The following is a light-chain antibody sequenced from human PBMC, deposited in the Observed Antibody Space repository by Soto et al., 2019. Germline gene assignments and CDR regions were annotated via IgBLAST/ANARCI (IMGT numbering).Light chain of an antibody. Sequence: DVQMTQSPASLSASVGDRVTITCRASLGISNYLAWYQQKPGKVPKLLIYAASTLHSGVPSRFSGSRSGTDFTLTISSLQPEDVATYYCQKFNSAPYTFGQGTKLEIK. CDR2: AAS. J-gene: IGKJ2*01. V-gene: IGKV1-27*01. CDR1: LGISNY. CDR3: QKFNSAPYT.